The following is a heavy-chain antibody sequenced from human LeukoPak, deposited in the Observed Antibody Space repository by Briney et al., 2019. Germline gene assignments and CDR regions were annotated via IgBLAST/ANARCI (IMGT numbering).Heavy chain of an antibody. D-gene: IGHD6-19*01. CDR3: AKDLYSSGWDAFDI. CDR2: ISSSSSTI. CDR1: GFTFSSYS. J-gene: IGHJ3*02. Sequence: GGSLRLSCAASGFTFSSYSMNWVRQAPGKGLEWVSYISSSSSTIYYADSVKGRFTISRDNSKNTLYLQMNSLRAEDTAMYYCAKDLYSSGWDAFDIWGQGTMVTVSS. V-gene: IGHV3-48*01.